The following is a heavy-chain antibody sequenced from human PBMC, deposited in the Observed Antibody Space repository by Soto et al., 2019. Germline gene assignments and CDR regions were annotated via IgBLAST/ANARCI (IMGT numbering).Heavy chain of an antibody. V-gene: IGHV1-2*04. J-gene: IGHJ6*02. D-gene: IGHD6-19*01. CDR2: INPNSGGT. CDR1: GYTFTGYY. CDR3: ARGDSSGWYFYGMDV. Sequence: ASVKVSCKASGYTFTGYYMHWVRQAPGQGLEWMGWINPNSGGTNYAQKFQGWVTMTRDTSISTAYMVLSRLRSDDTAVYYCARGDSSGWYFYGMDVWGQGTTVTVSS.